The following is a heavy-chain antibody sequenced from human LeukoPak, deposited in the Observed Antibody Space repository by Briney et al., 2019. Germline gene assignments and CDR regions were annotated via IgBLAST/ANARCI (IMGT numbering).Heavy chain of an antibody. CDR1: GFTFSTYC. CDR2: ICPDGTVT. V-gene: IGHV3-74*01. J-gene: IGHJ4*02. CDR3: VRDFRSADY. Sequence: PGGSLRLSWAASGFTFSTYCMHWVRQAPGKGPMWVSRICPDGTVTNYADSVKARFIISRDNARNTVYLQMNSLRVEDTAVYYCVRDFRSADYWGQGTLVTVSS.